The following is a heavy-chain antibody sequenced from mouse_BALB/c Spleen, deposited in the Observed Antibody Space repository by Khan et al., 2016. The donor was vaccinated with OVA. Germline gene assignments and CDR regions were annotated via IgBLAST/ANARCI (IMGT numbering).Heavy chain of an antibody. CDR1: GYTFTSYY. Sequence: QIQLVQSGPELVKPGASVKMSCKASGYTFTSYYIHWVKQRPGQGLEWIGWIYPGDGSSNYNEKFKGKTTMNEDKSTSTAYMLISSLTSEDSAIYFCAKDYGYDKGFGYWGQGTLVTVSA. J-gene: IGHJ3*01. D-gene: IGHD2-2*01. CDR2: IYPGDGSS. CDR3: AKDYGYDKGFGY. V-gene: IGHV1S56*01.